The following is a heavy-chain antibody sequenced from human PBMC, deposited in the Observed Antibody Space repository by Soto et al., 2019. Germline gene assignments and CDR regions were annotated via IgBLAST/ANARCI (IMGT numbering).Heavy chain of an antibody. D-gene: IGHD3-22*01. Sequence: SETLSLTCTVSGGSISSGGYYWSWIRQHPGKGLEWIGYIYYSGSTYYNPSLKSRVTISVDTSKNQFSLKLSSVTAADTAVYYCARVGNYDSSGFDYCGQGPLVPVSS. CDR2: IYYSGST. CDR3: ARVGNYDSSGFDY. J-gene: IGHJ4*02. CDR1: GGSISSGGYY. V-gene: IGHV4-31*03.